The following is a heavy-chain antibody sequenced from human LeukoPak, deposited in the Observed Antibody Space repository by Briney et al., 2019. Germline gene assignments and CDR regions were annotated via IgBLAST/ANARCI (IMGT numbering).Heavy chain of an antibody. D-gene: IGHD4-17*01. J-gene: IGHJ4*02. CDR2: IYYSGST. CDR3: ARQDGDGDYLFDD. CDR1: GVSISTSY. Sequence: PSETLSLTCTVSGVSISTSYWSWIRQSPGKGLEWIGYIYYSGSTNYNPSLKSRVTISIDTSKNQFSLNLSSVTAADAAVYYCARQDGDGDYLFDDWGQGTLVAVSS. V-gene: IGHV4-59*08.